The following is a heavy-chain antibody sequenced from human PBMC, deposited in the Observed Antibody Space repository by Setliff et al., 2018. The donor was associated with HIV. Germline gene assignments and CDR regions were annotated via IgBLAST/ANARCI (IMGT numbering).Heavy chain of an antibody. D-gene: IGHD4-17*01. CDR1: GGSISSSSYY. CDR3: ARPVSVVPPTVVTPFGY. V-gene: IGHV4-39*01. J-gene: IGHJ4*02. Sequence: PSETLSLTCTVSGGSISSSSYYWGWIRQPPGKGLEWIGSIYYSGSTYYNPSLKSRVTISVDTSKNQFTLKLSSVTAADTAVYYCARPVSVVPPTVVTPFGYWGQGTLVTVSS. CDR2: IYYSGST.